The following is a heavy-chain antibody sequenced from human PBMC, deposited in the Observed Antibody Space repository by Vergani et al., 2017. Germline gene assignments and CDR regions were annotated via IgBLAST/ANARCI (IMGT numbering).Heavy chain of an antibody. V-gene: IGHV1-18*01. CDR1: GYTFTSYV. Sequence: QVQLVQSGAEVKKPGASVKVSCKASGYTFTSYVISWVRQAPGQGLEWMGWISAYNGNTNYAQKLQGRVTMTRDTSTSTVYMELSSLRSEDTAVYYCTXWWYYDSIAYWAYWGQGTLVTVSS. CDR2: ISAYNGNT. D-gene: IGHD3-22*01. CDR3: TXWWYYDSIAYWAY. J-gene: IGHJ4*02.